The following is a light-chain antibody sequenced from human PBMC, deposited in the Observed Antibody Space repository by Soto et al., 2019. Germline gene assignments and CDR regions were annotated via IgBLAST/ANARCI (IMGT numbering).Light chain of an antibody. CDR3: QTWGTGIRV. CDR1: SEHSNYA. Sequence: QSVLTQSPSASASLGAAVTFTCTLSSEHSNYAIAWHQQHPEKGPRFVMRVNSDGSHTKGDGIPDRFSGSSSGAERYLTVSSLQSEDEADYYCQTWGTGIRVFGGGTKLTVL. J-gene: IGLJ3*02. V-gene: IGLV4-69*01. CDR2: VNSDGSH.